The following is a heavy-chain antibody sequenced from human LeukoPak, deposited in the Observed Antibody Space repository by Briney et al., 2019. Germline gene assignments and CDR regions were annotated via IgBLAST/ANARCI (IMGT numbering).Heavy chain of an antibody. CDR2: ISSSSSTI. CDR1: GFTFSSYA. V-gene: IGHV3-48*01. D-gene: IGHD4-17*01. J-gene: IGHJ6*02. Sequence: PGGSLRLSCAASGFTFSSYAMSWARQAPGKGLEWVSYISSSSSTIYYADSVKGRFTISRDNAKNSLYPQMNSLRAEDTAVYYCARRGDYAGGLGYYGMDVWGQGTTVTVSS. CDR3: ARRGDYAGGLGYYGMDV.